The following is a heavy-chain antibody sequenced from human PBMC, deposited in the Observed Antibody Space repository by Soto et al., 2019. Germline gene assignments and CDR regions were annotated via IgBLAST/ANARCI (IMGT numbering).Heavy chain of an antibody. CDR1: GFTFSSYA. CDR2: ISYDGSNK. D-gene: IGHD5-18*01. J-gene: IGHJ6*02. CDR3: ARDRVQLWLRSSYYYGMDV. V-gene: IGHV3-30-3*01. Sequence: GGSLRLSCAATGFTFSSYAMHWVRQAPGKGLEWVAVISYDGSNKYYADSVKGRFTISRVNSKNTLYLQMNSLRAEDTAVYYCARDRVQLWLRSSYYYGMDVWGQGTTVTVSS.